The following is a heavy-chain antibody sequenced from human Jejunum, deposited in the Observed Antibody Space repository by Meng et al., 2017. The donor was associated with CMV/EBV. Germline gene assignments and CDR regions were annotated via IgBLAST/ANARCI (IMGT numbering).Heavy chain of an antibody. V-gene: IGHV3-74*01. CDR2: INSDGIAT. Sequence: GFTFSDYWMNWGRQAHGKGLVWVSRINSDGIATNYADSVKGRFTISRDNAKNTLFLQMDGLRAEDTALYYCARGFGTEFYSPPYYWSQGTLVTVSS. CDR3: ARGFGTEFYSPPYY. J-gene: IGHJ4*02. CDR1: GFTFSDYW. D-gene: IGHD4-11*01.